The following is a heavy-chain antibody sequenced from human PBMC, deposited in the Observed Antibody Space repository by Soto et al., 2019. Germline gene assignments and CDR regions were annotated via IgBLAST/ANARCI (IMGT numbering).Heavy chain of an antibody. CDR1: GFTFSNAW. V-gene: IGHV3-15*01. CDR2: IKRNTDGGTT. Sequence: GGSLRLSCAASGFTFSNAWMSWVRQAPGGGLEWVGRIKRNTDGGTTDYAAPVKGRFAVSRDDSKSTLYLQMNSLKSEDTAVYYCTTVDAVVLNWGQGILVTVSS. J-gene: IGHJ4*02. CDR3: TTVDAVVLN. D-gene: IGHD6-19*01.